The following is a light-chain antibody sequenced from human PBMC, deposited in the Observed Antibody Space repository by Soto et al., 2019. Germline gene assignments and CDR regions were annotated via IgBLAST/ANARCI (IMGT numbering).Light chain of an antibody. J-gene: IGLJ2*01. CDR3: SSYTSSSTLVG. Sequence: QSALTQPASVSGSPGQSITISCTGTSSDVGGYNYVSWYQQHPGKTPNLMIYDLSNRPSGVSNRFAGSKSGNTASLTISGLQADDEGEYYCSSYTSSSTLVGFGGGSKVTVL. V-gene: IGLV2-14*01. CDR1: SSDVGGYNY. CDR2: DLS.